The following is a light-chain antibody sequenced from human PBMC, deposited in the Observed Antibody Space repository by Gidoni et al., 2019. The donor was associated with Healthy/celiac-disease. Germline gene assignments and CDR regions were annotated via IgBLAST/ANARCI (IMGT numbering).Light chain of an antibody. V-gene: IGKV3-11*01. CDR1: PSVSSY. Sequence: ELVLTLSRATLSLSPGERATLSCRASPSVSSYLAWYQQKPGQAPRLLIYDASKRATCIPARFSGSGSGTDFTLTISSLEPEDFAVYYCQQRSNWPWTFGQGTKVEIK. CDR2: DAS. J-gene: IGKJ1*01. CDR3: QQRSNWPWT.